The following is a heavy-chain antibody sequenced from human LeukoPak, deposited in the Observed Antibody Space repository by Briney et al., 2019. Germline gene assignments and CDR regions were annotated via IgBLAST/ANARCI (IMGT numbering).Heavy chain of an antibody. CDR1: GFTFSSYE. V-gene: IGHV3-48*03. D-gene: IGHD3-10*02. J-gene: IGHJ6*04. CDR2: ISSSGSTI. CDR3: AELGITMIGGV. Sequence: GGSLRLSCAASGFTFSSYEMNWVRQAPGKGPEWVSYISSSGSTIYYADSVKGRFTISRDNAKNSLYLQMNSLRAEDTAVYYCAELGITMIGGVWGKGTTVTISS.